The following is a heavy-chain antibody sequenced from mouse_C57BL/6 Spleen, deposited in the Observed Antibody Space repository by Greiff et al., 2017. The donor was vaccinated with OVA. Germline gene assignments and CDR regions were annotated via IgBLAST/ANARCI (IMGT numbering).Heavy chain of an antibody. V-gene: IGHV7-1*01. CDR3: ARDGGLGGGFDY. CDR1: GFTFSDFY. CDR2: SRNKANDYTT. Sequence: EVKLMESGGGLVQSGRSLRLSCATSGFTFSDFYMEWVRQAPGKGLEWISASRNKANDYTTEYSASVKGRFIVSRDTSQSILYLQMNALRAEDTAIYYGARDGGLGGGFDYWGQGTTLTVSS. J-gene: IGHJ2*01. D-gene: IGHD1-1*02.